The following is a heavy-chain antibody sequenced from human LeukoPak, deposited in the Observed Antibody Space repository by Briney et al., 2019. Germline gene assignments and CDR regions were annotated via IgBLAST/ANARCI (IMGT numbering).Heavy chain of an antibody. CDR2: IYYSGST. V-gene: IGHV4-31*03. Sequence: SETLSLTCTVSGGSISSGGYYWSWIRQHPGKGLEWIGYIYYSGSTYYNPSLKSRVTISVDTSKNQFSLKLSSVTAADTAVYYCARDVWSSYQLLWYYYYGMDVWGQGTTVTVSS. D-gene: IGHD2-2*01. J-gene: IGHJ6*02. CDR3: ARDVWSSYQLLWYYYYGMDV. CDR1: GGSISSGGYY.